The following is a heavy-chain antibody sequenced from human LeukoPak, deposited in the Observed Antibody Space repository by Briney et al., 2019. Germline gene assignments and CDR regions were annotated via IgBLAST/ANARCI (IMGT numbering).Heavy chain of an antibody. CDR2: IYYSGST. CDR3: ARMGGSGSGPIKDYYYMDV. J-gene: IGHJ6*03. CDR1: GGSISSSSYY. D-gene: IGHD3-10*01. Sequence: SETLSLTCTVSGGSISSSSYYWGWIRQPPGKGLEWIGSIYYSGSTYYNPSLKSRVTISVDTSKNQFSLKLSSVAAADTAVYYCARMGGSGSGPIKDYYYMDVWGKGTTVTVSS. V-gene: IGHV4-39*07.